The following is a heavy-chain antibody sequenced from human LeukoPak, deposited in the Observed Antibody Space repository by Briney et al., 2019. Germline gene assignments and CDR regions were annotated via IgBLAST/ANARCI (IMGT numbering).Heavy chain of an antibody. CDR3: TRELPLQFLGDY. J-gene: IGHJ4*02. CDR1: GFTVSSNY. Sequence: PGGSLRLSCAASGFTVSSNYMSWFRQAPGKGLEWVGFIRSKAYGGTTEYAASVKGRFTISRDDSKSIAYLQMNSLKTEDTAVYYCTRELPLQFLGDYWGQGTLVTVSS. CDR2: IRSKAYGGTT. V-gene: IGHV3-49*03. D-gene: IGHD5-24*01.